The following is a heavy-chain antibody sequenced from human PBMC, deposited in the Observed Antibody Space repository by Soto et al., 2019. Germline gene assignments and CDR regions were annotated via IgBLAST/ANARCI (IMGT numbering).Heavy chain of an antibody. J-gene: IGHJ4*02. D-gene: IGHD1-26*01. CDR3: ARGLIVGATGGGY. V-gene: IGHV4-34*01. CDR2: INHSGST. CDR1: GGSISGYY. Sequence: SETLSLTCAVYGGSISGYYWSWIRQPPGKGLEWIGEINHSGSTNYNPSLKSRVTISVDTSKNQFSLKLSSVTAADTAVYYCARGLIVGATGGGYWGQGTLVTVSS.